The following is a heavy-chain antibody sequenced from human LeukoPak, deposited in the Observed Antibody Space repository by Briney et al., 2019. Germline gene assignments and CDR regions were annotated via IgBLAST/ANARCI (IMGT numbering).Heavy chain of an antibody. CDR3: ARELLVLMAYAIEDGPYYYGMDV. V-gene: IGHV3-48*01. Sequence: PGGSLRLSCAASRFTFSSYSMNWVRQAPGKGLEWVSYISSSSTIHYADSVKGRFTISRDNAKNSLYLQMNSLRAGDTAVYYCARELLVLMAYAIEDGPYYYGMDVWGQGTTVTVSS. CDR2: ISSSSTI. CDR1: RFTFSSYS. J-gene: IGHJ6*02. D-gene: IGHD2-8*01.